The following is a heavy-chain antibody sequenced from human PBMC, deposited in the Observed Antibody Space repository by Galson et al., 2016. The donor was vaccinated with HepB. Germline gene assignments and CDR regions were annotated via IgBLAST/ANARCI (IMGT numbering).Heavy chain of an antibody. D-gene: IGHD3-22*01. CDR3: ARRSITTMHV. CDR1: GGSISSGGFH. Sequence: QVQLQESGPGLVKPSENLSLTCTVSGGSISSGGFHWGWIRQPPGKGPEWIASIYYSGNTYYNPSLKSRVTITVDTSKNQFSLKLSSVTAADTAVYYCARRSITTMHVWGQGTTVTVSS. CDR2: IYYSGNT. J-gene: IGHJ6*02. V-gene: IGHV4-39*01.